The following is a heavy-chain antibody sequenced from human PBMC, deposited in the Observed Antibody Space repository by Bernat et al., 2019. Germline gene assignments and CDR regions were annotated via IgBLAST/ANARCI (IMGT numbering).Heavy chain of an antibody. V-gene: IGHV3-15*01. CDR2: IKSKIDGETT. CDR1: GFTFSNAW. CDR3: TTDRINYFDY. Sequence: EVQLVESGGGLVKPGGSLRLSCAASGFTFSNAWMSWVRQAPGKGLEWVGRIKSKIDGETTDYAAPVKGRFTISRDDSKNTVYLQMNSLKTEDTAVYYCTTDRINYFDYWGQGTLVTVSS. J-gene: IGHJ4*02.